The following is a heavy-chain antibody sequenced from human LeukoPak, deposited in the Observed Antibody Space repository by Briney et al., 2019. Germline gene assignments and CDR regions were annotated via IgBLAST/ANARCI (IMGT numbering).Heavy chain of an antibody. J-gene: IGHJ6*02. CDR1: GFTVSSNY. CDR3: AKDQDYCDSSGYYNYYYYGMDV. V-gene: IGHV3-66*03. Sequence: GGSLRLSCAASGFTVSSNYMSWVRQAPGKGLEWVSVIYSCGSTYYADSVKGRFTISRDNSKNTLYLQMNSLRAEDTAVYYCAKDQDYCDSSGYYNYYYYGMDVWGQGTTVTVSS. D-gene: IGHD3-22*01. CDR2: IYSCGST.